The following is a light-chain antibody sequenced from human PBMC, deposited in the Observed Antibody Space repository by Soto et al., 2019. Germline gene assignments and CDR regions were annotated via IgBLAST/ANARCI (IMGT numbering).Light chain of an antibody. Sequence: QSVLTQPPSVSGAPGQGVTISCTGNSSNLGAGYDVHWYQQLPGAAPKLVIFGNRNRPSGVPERCSGSKSGTSASLAITGLRAEDEADYYCQAYDYSLTASVFGGGTKLTVL. CDR3: QAYDYSLTASV. CDR1: SSNLGAGYD. CDR2: GNR. J-gene: IGLJ3*02. V-gene: IGLV1-40*01.